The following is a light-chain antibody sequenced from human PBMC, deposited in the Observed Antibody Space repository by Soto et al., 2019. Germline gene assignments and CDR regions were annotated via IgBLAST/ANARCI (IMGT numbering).Light chain of an antibody. Sequence: QSVLTQPASVSGSPGQSITISCTGTSSVVGGYNSVFWYQQHPGKAPKLMIFDVTSRPSGISDRFSGSKSGNTASLTISGLQAEDEADYYCTSYAGTSTYVFGTGTKVTVL. CDR3: TSYAGTSTYV. J-gene: IGLJ1*01. CDR2: DVT. V-gene: IGLV2-14*03. CDR1: SSVVGGYNS.